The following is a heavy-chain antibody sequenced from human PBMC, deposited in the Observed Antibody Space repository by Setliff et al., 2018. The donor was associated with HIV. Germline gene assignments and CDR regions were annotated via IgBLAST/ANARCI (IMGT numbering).Heavy chain of an antibody. CDR3: ARGALQDGTGSYYEGFDY. V-gene: IGHV4-59*08. CDR1: GGSISSYY. CDR2: IYHSGST. D-gene: IGHD1-26*01. J-gene: IGHJ4*02. Sequence: SETLSLTCTVSGGSISSYYWSWIRQPPGKGLEWIGEIYHSGSTNYNPSLKSRVTISVDTSKNQFSLKLSSVTAADTAVYYCARGALQDGTGSYYEGFDYWGQGTLVTVSS.